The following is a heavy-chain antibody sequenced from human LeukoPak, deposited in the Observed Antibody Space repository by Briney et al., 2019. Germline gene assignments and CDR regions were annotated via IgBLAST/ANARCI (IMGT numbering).Heavy chain of an antibody. CDR2: ISSSSSYI. V-gene: IGHV3-21*01. CDR1: GFTFSSYS. CDR3: ARAQPSYYYDSSEDY. J-gene: IGHJ4*02. Sequence: PGGSLRLSCAASGFTFSSYSMNWVRQAPGKGLEWVSSISSSSSYIYYADSVKGRFTISRDNAKNSLYLQMNSLRAEDTAVYYCARAQPSYYYDSSEDYWGQGTLVTASS. D-gene: IGHD3-22*01.